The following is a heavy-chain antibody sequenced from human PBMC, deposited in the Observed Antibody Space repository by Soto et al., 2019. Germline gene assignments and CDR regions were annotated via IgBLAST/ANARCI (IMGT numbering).Heavy chain of an antibody. Sequence: ASVKVSCKASGYTFTGYYMHWVRQAPGQGLEWMGWINPNSGGTNYAQKFQGWVSMTRDTSISTAYMELSRLRSDDTAVYYCARDPTSLRFSGMDVWGQGTTVTVSS. CDR1: GYTFTGYY. J-gene: IGHJ6*02. CDR2: INPNSGGT. CDR3: ARDPTSLRFSGMDV. D-gene: IGHD3-3*01. V-gene: IGHV1-2*04.